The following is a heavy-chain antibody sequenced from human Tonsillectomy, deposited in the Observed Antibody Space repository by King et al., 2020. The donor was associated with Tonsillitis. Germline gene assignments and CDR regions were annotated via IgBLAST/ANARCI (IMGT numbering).Heavy chain of an antibody. J-gene: IGHJ1*01. Sequence: VQLVESGAEVKKPGESLKISCKGSGYSFTSYWIGWVRQMPGKGLEWMGIIYPGDSDTRYSPSFQGQVTISADKSISTAYLQWSSLTASDSAMYYCARGGEGGGAAEEYFQHWGQGTLVTVSS. CDR1: GYSFTSYW. CDR2: IYPGDSDT. CDR3: ARGGEGGGAAEEYFQH. V-gene: IGHV5-51*01. D-gene: IGHD3-16*01.